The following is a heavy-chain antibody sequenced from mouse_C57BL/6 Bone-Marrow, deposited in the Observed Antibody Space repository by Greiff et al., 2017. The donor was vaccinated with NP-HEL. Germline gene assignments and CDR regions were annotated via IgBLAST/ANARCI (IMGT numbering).Heavy chain of an antibody. J-gene: IGHJ3*01. V-gene: IGHV1-82*01. D-gene: IGHD3-2*02. CDR2: IYPGDGDT. CDR1: GYAFSSSW. CDR3: ASPAQATGFAY. Sequence: VKLQESGPELVKPGASVKISCKASGYAFSSSWMNWVKQRPGKGLEWIGRIYPGDGDTNYNGKFKGKATLTADKSSSTAYMQLSSLTSEDSAVYFCASPAQATGFAYWGQGTLVTVSA.